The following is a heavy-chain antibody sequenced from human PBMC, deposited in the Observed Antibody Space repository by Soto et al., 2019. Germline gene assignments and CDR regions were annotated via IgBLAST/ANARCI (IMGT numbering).Heavy chain of an antibody. CDR2: INHSGST. J-gene: IGHJ6*03. Sequence: SETLSLTCDVYGGSFSGYYWSLIRQPPGKRLEWIGEINHSGSTNYNPSLKSRVTISVDTSKNQFSLKLSSVTAADTAVYYCARGEDYDFWSGESVLYMDVWGKGTTVTVSS. V-gene: IGHV4-34*01. CDR3: ARGEDYDFWSGESVLYMDV. CDR1: GGSFSGYY. D-gene: IGHD3-3*01.